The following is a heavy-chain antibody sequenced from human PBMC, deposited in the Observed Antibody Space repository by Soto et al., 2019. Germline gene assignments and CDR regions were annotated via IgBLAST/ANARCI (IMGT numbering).Heavy chain of an antibody. CDR1: GFTFSNAW. Sequence: GGSLRLSCAASGFTFSNAWMNWVRQAPGKGLEWVGRIKSKTDGGTTDYAAPVKGRFTISRDDSKNTLYLQMNSLKTEDTAVYYCTTDGPPTGLLWFGELSPPFDIWGQGTMVTVSS. CDR2: IKSKTDGGTT. CDR3: TTDGPPTGLLWFGELSPPFDI. V-gene: IGHV3-15*07. D-gene: IGHD3-10*01. J-gene: IGHJ3*02.